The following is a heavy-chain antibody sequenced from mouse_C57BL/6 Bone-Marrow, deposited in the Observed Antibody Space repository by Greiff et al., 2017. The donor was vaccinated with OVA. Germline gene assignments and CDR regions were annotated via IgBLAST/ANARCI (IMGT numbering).Heavy chain of an antibody. V-gene: IGHV14-4*01. J-gene: IGHJ1*03. CDR2: LDPENGDT. CDR3: TTKVYYDYDWYFDV. Sequence: EVKLVESGAELVRPGASVKLSCTASGFNIQDDYMPWVKQRPEQGLEWIGWLDPENGDTEYASKFQGKATITADTSSNTAYLQLSSLTSEDTAVYYCTTKVYYDYDWYFDVWGTGTTVTVSS. D-gene: IGHD2-4*01. CDR1: GFNIQDDY.